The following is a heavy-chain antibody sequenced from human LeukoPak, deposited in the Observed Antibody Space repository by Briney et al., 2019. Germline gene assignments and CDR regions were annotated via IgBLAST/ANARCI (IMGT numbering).Heavy chain of an antibody. Sequence: GGSLRLSCAASGFTSSSYEMNWVPQAPGKGLEWVSYISSSGSTIYYADSVKGRFTTSRDNAKNSLYLQMNNLRAEDTAVYYCASNIAVAGFDYWGQGTLVTVSS. CDR1: GFTSSSYE. V-gene: IGHV3-48*03. D-gene: IGHD6-19*01. J-gene: IGHJ4*02. CDR2: ISSSGSTI. CDR3: ASNIAVAGFDY.